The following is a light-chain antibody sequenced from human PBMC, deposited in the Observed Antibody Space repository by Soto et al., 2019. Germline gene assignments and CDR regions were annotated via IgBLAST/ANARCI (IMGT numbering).Light chain of an antibody. CDR2: DTS. CDR3: QQYNDWFSIT. V-gene: IGKV3-15*01. CDR1: QSVSSK. Sequence: IVISRSTATLSVPPGDKAALSGRASQSVSSKLAWYRQRPGQAPRLVIYDTSTRATGVPARFSGSGSGTEFTLTISSLQSEDFGVYYCQQYNDWFSITFGQGTRREIK. J-gene: IGKJ5*01.